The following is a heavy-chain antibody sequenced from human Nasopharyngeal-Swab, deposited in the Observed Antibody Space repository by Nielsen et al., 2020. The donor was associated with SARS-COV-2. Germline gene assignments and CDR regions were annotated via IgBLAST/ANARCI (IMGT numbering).Heavy chain of an antibody. J-gene: IGHJ5*02. CDR2: INHSGST. Sequence: WMRQSPGKGLEWIGEINHSGSTNYNPSLKSRVTISVDTSKNQFSLKLSSVTAADTAVYYCARRGLITMIHRWFDPWGQGTLVTVSS. CDR3: ARRGLITMIHRWFDP. D-gene: IGHD3-22*01. V-gene: IGHV4-34*01.